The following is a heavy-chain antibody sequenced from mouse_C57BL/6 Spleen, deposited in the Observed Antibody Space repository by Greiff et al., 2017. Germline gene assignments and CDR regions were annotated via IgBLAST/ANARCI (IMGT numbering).Heavy chain of an antibody. J-gene: IGHJ2*01. Sequence: QVQLQQSGAELVKPGASVKLSCKASGYTFTSYWMHWVKQRPGQGLEWIGMIHPNSGSTNYNEKFKSKATLTVDKSSSTAYMQLSSPTSEDSAVYYCASSRYDGAYFDYWGQGTTLTVSS. CDR1: GYTFTSYW. D-gene: IGHD2-14*01. V-gene: IGHV1-64*01. CDR2: IHPNSGST. CDR3: ASSRYDGAYFDY.